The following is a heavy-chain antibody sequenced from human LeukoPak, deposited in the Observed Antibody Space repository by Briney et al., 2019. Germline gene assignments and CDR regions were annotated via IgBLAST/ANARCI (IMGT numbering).Heavy chain of an antibody. D-gene: IGHD4-11*01. Sequence: PGGSLRLSCAASGFTVSSNYMNWVRQAPGKGLEWVSVIYSGGSTYYADSVKGRFTISRDNSKNTLYLQMNNLRAEDTAVYYCARDYSNQNFIFYYYYMDVWGKGTTVTVSS. CDR2: IYSGGST. CDR3: ARDYSNQNFIFYYYYMDV. CDR1: GFTVSSNY. V-gene: IGHV3-66*01. J-gene: IGHJ6*03.